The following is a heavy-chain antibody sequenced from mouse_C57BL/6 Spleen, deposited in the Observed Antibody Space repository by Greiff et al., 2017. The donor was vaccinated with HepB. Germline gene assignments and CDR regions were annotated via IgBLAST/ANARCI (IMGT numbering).Heavy chain of an antibody. CDR3: ASSGGYYGSRGYFDV. CDR1: GYTFTGYW. Sequence: QVQLQQSGAELMKPGASVKLSCKATGYTFTGYWIEWVKQRPGHGLEWIGEILPGSGSTNYNEKFKGKATLTADTSSNTAYMQLSSLTTEDSAIYYCASSGGYYGSRGYFDVWGTGTTVTVSS. V-gene: IGHV1-9*01. J-gene: IGHJ1*03. CDR2: ILPGSGST. D-gene: IGHD1-1*01.